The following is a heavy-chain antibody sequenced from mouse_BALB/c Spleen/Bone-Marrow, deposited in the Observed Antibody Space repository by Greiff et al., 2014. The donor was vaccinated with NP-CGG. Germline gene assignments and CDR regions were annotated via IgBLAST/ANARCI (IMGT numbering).Heavy chain of an antibody. Sequence: DVMLVESGGGLVQPGGSRKLSCAASGFTFSSFGMHWVRQAPEKGLEWVAYISSGSSTIYYADTVKGRFTISRDNPKNTLFLQMTSLRSEDTATYYCARGAARATWFAYWGQGTLVTVSA. CDR3: ARGAARATWFAY. V-gene: IGHV5-17*02. J-gene: IGHJ3*01. D-gene: IGHD3-1*01. CDR2: ISSGSSTI. CDR1: GFTFSSFG.